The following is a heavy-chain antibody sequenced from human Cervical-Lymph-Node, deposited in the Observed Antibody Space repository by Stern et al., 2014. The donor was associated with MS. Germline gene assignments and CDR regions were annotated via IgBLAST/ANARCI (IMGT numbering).Heavy chain of an antibody. V-gene: IGHV1-2*06. CDR2: INPNRGGT. Sequence: QVQLVQSGAEVKKPGASVKVSCKASGYTFTGQYMHWVRQAPGQGLEGVERINPNRGGTSYAQKFQGRVPMTRDTSINTASMELSRLTSDDTAMYYCARGLRGDWNYDAFDYWGQGTLVTVSS. CDR1: GYTFTGQY. D-gene: IGHD1-7*01. CDR3: ARGLRGDWNYDAFDY. J-gene: IGHJ4*02.